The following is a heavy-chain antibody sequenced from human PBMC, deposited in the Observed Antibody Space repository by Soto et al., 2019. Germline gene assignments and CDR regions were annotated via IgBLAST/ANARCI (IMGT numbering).Heavy chain of an antibody. CDR2: VFHTGNT. CDR1: CDSISSSVW. CDR3: ARKAWVRFDY. Sequence: SWETLSLTCAVSCDSISSSVWWTWVRQPPGKGPEWIGEVFHTGNTNYNPSLKSRVTMSVDKSTNEFSLKVTSVTAADTAIYYCARKAWVRFDYWGQGALVTVSS. V-gene: IGHV4-4*02. J-gene: IGHJ4*02. D-gene: IGHD7-27*01.